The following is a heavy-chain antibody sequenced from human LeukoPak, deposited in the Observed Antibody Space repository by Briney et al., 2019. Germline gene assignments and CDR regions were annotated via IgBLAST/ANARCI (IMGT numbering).Heavy chain of an antibody. CDR3: ARGYYDSSGYSLDY. J-gene: IGHJ4*02. CDR1: GGSISSGSYY. V-gene: IGHV4-61*01. Sequence: PSQTLSLTCTVSGGSISSGSYYWSWIRQPPGKGLEWIGYIYYSGSTNYNPSLKSRVTISVDTSKNQFSLKLSSVTAADTAVYYCARGYYDSSGYSLDYWGQGTLVTVSS. D-gene: IGHD3-22*01. CDR2: IYYSGST.